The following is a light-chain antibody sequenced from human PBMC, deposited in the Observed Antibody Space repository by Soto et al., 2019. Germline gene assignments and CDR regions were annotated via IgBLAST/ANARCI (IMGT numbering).Light chain of an antibody. V-gene: IGKV4-1*01. Sequence: DIVMTQSPDSLAVSLGERATINCKSSQSVLYSSNNRDSLAWYQQKPGLPPKLLIYWASIRASGVPDRFSGGETGTDFPLTIRSLQAEDVAVYSCQQYYSTMYTFGQGTKLEIK. CDR3: QQYYSTMYT. CDR2: WAS. CDR1: QSVLYSSNNRDS. J-gene: IGKJ2*01.